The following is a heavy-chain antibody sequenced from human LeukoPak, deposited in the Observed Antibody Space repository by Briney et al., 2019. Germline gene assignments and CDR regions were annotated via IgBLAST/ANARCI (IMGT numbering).Heavy chain of an antibody. CDR1: GFTVSSNY. CDR2: SYYGGST. Sequence: PGGSLRPSFAAPGFTVSSNYMRRVRQAPGKGLGRVSVSYYGGSTYYAHSVKGRFTISRDNSKNTLYLQMNSLRAEDTAVYYCARVYRGSYFGYYFDYWGQGTLVTVSS. D-gene: IGHD1-26*01. J-gene: IGHJ4*02. CDR3: ARVYRGSYFGYYFDY. V-gene: IGHV3-53*01.